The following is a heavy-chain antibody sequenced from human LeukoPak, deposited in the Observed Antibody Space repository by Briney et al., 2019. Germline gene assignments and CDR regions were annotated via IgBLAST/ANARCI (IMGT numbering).Heavy chain of an antibody. V-gene: IGHV1-18*04. CDR2: ISAYNGNT. J-gene: IGHJ4*02. CDR3: ARDLVAAAGSYFVY. D-gene: IGHD6-13*01. Sequence: ASVTVSFKSSGYTFTSYGISWVRQPPGQGLEWMGCISAYNGNTNYAQKLQGRVTMTTDTSTSTAYMELRSLRSDDTAVYYCARDLVAAAGSYFVYWGQGTLVTVSS. CDR1: GYTFTSYG.